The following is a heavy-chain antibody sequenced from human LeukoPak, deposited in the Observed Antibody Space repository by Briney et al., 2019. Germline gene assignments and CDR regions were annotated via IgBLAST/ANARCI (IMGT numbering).Heavy chain of an antibody. J-gene: IGHJ3*02. CDR3: ASSTPISSSWYGPRAFDI. Sequence: GASVKVSCKVSGYTLTELSMHCVRQAPGKGLEWMGGFDPEDGETIYAQKFQGRVTMTEDTSTDTAYMELSSLRSEDTAVYYCASSTPISSSWYGPRAFDIWGQGTMVTVSS. CDR1: GYTLTELS. V-gene: IGHV1-24*01. CDR2: FDPEDGET. D-gene: IGHD6-13*01.